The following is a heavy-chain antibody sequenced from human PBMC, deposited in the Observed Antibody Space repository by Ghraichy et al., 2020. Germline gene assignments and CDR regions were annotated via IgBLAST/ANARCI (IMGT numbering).Heavy chain of an antibody. CDR2: ISAYNGNT. D-gene: IGHD4-17*01. CDR3: ARTVTTVGWFDP. V-gene: IGHV1-18*01. CDR1: GYTFTSYG. J-gene: IGHJ5*02. Sequence: ASVKVSCKASGYTFTSYGISWVRQAPGQGLEWMGWISAYNGNTNYAQKFQGRVTMTTDTSTSTAYMELRSLRSDDTAVYYCARTVTTVGWFDPWGQGTLVTVSS.